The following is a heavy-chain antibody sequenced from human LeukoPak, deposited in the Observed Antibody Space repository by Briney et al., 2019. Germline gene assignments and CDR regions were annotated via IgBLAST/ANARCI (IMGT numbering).Heavy chain of an antibody. Sequence: ASETLSLTCAVYGGSFSGYYWSWIRQPPGKGLEWIGEINHSGSTNYNPSLKSRVTISVDTSKNQFSLKLSSVTAADTAVYYCAISLVGSGYDYWGQGTLVTVSS. CDR1: GGSFSGYY. CDR2: INHSGST. CDR3: AISLVGSGYDY. V-gene: IGHV4-34*01. D-gene: IGHD5-12*01. J-gene: IGHJ4*02.